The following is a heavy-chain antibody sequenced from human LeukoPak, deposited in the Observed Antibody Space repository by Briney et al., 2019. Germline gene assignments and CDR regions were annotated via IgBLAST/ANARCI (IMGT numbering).Heavy chain of an antibody. Sequence: GGSLRLSCAASGFTFSSYGMHWVRQAPGKGLEWVAFIRYDGSNKYYADSVKGRFTISRDNSKNTLYLQMNSLRAEDTAVYYCAKDREGVVGATEDFDYWGQGTLVTVSS. D-gene: IGHD1-26*01. CDR1: GFTFSSYG. V-gene: IGHV3-30*02. J-gene: IGHJ4*02. CDR3: AKDREGVVGATEDFDY. CDR2: IRYDGSNK.